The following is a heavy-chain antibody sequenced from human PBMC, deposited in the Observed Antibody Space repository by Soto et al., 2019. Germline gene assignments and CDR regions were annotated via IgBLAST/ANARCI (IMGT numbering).Heavy chain of an antibody. J-gene: IGHJ4*02. CDR3: ARISDYYDSSGYPAPFDY. D-gene: IGHD3-22*01. CDR1: GYTFTSYG. CDR2: ISAYNGNT. V-gene: IGHV1-18*01. Sequence: ASVKVSCKASGYTFTSYGISWVRQAPGQGLEWMGWISAYNGNTNYAQKLQGRVTMTTDTSTSTAYMELRSLRSDDTAVYYCARISDYYDSSGYPAPFDYWGQGILVTSPQ.